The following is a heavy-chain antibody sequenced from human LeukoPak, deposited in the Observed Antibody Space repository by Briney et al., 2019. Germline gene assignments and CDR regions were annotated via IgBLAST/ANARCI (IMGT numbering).Heavy chain of an antibody. Sequence: GGSLRLSCAASGFTFSSYSMSWVRQAPGKGLEWVSAISGSGGSTYYADSVKGRFTISRDNSKNTLYLQMNSLRAEDTAVYYCATDHSSSWYYFDYWGQGTLVTVSS. CDR1: GFTFSSYS. V-gene: IGHV3-23*01. CDR3: ATDHSSSWYYFDY. D-gene: IGHD6-13*01. CDR2: ISGSGGST. J-gene: IGHJ4*02.